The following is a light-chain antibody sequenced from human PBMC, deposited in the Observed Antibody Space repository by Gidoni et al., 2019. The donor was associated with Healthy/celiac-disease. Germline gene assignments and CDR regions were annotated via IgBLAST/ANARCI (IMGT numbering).Light chain of an antibody. J-gene: IGKJ2*01. V-gene: IGKV3-15*01. Sequence: MTQSPATLSVSPGERATLSCRASQSVSSNLAWYQQKPGQAPRLLIYGASTRATGIPARFSGSGSGTEFTLTISSLQSEDCAVYYCQQYNNWPPYTFGQGTKLEIK. CDR1: QSVSSN. CDR2: GAS. CDR3: QQYNNWPPYT.